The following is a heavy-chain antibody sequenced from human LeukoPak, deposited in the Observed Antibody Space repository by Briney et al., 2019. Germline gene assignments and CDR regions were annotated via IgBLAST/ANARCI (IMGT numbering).Heavy chain of an antibody. D-gene: IGHD3-10*01. Sequence: GGSLRLSCAASGFTFSSYSMNWVRQAPGKGLEWVSSISSSSYIYYAGSVKGRFTISRDNAKNSLYLQMNSLRAEDTAVYYCARDRSSKEGNYWGQGTLVTVSS. CDR2: ISSSSYI. J-gene: IGHJ4*02. V-gene: IGHV3-21*01. CDR3: ARDRSSKEGNY. CDR1: GFTFSSYS.